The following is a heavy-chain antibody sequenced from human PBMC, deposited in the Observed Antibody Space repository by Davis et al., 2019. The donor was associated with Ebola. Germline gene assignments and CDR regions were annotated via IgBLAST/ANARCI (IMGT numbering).Heavy chain of an antibody. D-gene: IGHD5-12*01. V-gene: IGHV6-1*01. CDR2: TYYNSKWYN. CDR1: GDSVSSGG. CDR3: AKGWLRSGIRY. Sequence: PSETLSLTCAISGDSVSSGGWNWIRQSPSRGLEWLGRTYYNSKWYNDYAVSVKSRITINPDTSKNQFSLQLKFVTPEDTAVYYCAKGWLRSGIRYWGQGTLVTVSS. J-gene: IGHJ4*02.